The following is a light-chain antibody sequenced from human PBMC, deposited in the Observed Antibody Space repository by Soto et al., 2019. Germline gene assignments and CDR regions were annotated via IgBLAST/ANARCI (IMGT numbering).Light chain of an antibody. V-gene: IGKV1-39*01. CDR2: AAS. Sequence: DIQMTQSPPSLSASVGDRVTITCRASHDIGNSLNWYQDKPGQAPKLVIYAASSLQSGVPSRFSGSGSGTDFTLTISCLQSEDFATYYCQQYYSFPRTFGQGTKV. CDR1: HDIGNS. CDR3: QQYYSFPRT. J-gene: IGKJ1*01.